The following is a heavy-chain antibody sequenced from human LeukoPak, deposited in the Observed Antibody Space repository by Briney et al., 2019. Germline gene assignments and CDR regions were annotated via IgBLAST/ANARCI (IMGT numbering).Heavy chain of an antibody. J-gene: IGHJ5*02. V-gene: IGHV4-38-2*01. D-gene: IGHD1-14*01. Sequence: SETQPLSCAVSGYSISSGYYRGWNRLPPEKGLEWIGSIYHSGSTYYNPSLKSRVTISVNTSKNQFSLKLSSVTAADTAVYYCARGPQPNWFDPWGQGTLVTVSS. CDR3: ARGPQPNWFDP. CDR1: GYSISSGYY. CDR2: IYHSGST.